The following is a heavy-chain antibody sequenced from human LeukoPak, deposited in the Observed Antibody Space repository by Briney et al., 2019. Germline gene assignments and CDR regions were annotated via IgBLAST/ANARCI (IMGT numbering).Heavy chain of an antibody. CDR2: ISGSGGST. D-gene: IGHD6-19*01. V-gene: IGHV3-23*01. J-gene: IGHJ4*02. CDR3: AKGTIAMSGTSLDY. CDR1: GFTFSNYA. Sequence: PGGSLRLSCAASGFTFSNYAINWVRQSPGKGLEWVSAISGSGGSTYYSDSVNGRFTISRDNYKNTLYLQMNSLRAEDTAVYYCAKGTIAMSGTSLDYWGQGTLVTVSS.